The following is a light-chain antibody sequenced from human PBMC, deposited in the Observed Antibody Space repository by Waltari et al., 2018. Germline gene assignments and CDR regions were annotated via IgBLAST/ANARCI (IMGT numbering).Light chain of an antibody. CDR2: DAS. J-gene: IGKJ1*01. V-gene: IGKV3-11*01. Sequence: EIVLTQSPATLSLSPGERATPSCRASQSVSSYLAWYQQKPGQAPRLLIYDASNRATGIPARFSGSGSGTDFTLTISSLEPEDFAVYYCQQRSNWTFGQGTKVKIK. CDR1: QSVSSY. CDR3: QQRSNWT.